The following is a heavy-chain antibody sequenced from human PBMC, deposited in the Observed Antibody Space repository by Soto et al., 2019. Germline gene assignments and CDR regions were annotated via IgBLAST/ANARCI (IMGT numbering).Heavy chain of an antibody. CDR2: MNPNSGNT. CDR1: GYTFTSYY. V-gene: IGHV1-8*01. CDR3: ATLLRGYCSGGSCPENWFDP. D-gene: IGHD2-15*01. J-gene: IGHJ5*02. Sequence: ASEKVSCKASGYTFTSYYINWVRQATGQGLEWMGWMNPNSGNTGYAQKFQGRVTMTRNTSISTAYMELSSLRSEDTAVYYCATLLRGYCSGGSCPENWFDPWGQGTLVTVSS.